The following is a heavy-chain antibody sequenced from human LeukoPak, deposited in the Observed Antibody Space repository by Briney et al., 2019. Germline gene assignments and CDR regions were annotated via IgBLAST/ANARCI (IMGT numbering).Heavy chain of an antibody. CDR1: GYTFTSYY. Sequence: ASVKVSCKASGYTFTSYYMHWVRQAPGQGLEWMGIINPSGGSTSYAQKFQGRVTMTRDTSTSTVYMELGSLRSEDTAVYYCARDRITGTTRHYYYYGMDVWGQGTTVTVSS. D-gene: IGHD1-7*01. J-gene: IGHJ6*02. CDR2: INPSGGST. CDR3: ARDRITGTTRHYYYYGMDV. V-gene: IGHV1-46*01.